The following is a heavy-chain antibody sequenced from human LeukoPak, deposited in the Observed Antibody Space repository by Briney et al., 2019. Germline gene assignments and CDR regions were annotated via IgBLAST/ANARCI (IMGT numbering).Heavy chain of an antibody. CDR3: ARDLGGGSATYYNGFDY. CDR1: GGTFSSYA. CDR2: ISAYNGNT. D-gene: IGHD3-10*01. V-gene: IGHV1-18*01. Sequence: GSSVKVSCKASGGTFSSYAISWVRQAPGQGLEWMGWISAYNGNTNYAQKLQGRVTMTTDTSTSTAYMELRSLRSDDTAVYYCARDLGGGSATYYNGFDYWGQGTLVTVSS. J-gene: IGHJ4*02.